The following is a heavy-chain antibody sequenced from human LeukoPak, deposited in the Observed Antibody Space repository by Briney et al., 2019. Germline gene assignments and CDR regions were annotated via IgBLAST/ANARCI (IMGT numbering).Heavy chain of an antibody. CDR2: IYYSGST. CDR3: ASLWSGYRRPLSY. J-gene: IGHJ4*02. CDR1: GGSISSSSYY. D-gene: IGHD3-3*01. V-gene: IGHV4-39*01. Sequence: PSETLSLTCTVSGGSISSSSYYWGWIRQPPGKGLEWIGTIYYSGSTYYNPSLKSRVTISVDTSKNQFSLKLSSVTAADTAVYYRASLWSGYRRPLSYWGQGTLVTVSS.